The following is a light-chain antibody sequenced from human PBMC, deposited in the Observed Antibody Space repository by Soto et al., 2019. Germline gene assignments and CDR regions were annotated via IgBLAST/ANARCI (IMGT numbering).Light chain of an antibody. CDR2: AAS. CDR3: QQLNTYPWT. Sequence: DIPLTQSPSFLSASVGDRVTITCRASQGISSFLVWYQQKPGKAPKVLIYAASTLQSGVPSRFSGSGSGTEFTLTISSLQPEDFGTYYCQQLNTYPWTFGQGTKVEIK. CDR1: QGISSF. V-gene: IGKV1-9*01. J-gene: IGKJ1*01.